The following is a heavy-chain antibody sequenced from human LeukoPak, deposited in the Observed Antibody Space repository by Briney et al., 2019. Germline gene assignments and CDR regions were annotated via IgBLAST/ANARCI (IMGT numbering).Heavy chain of an antibody. V-gene: IGHV1-2*02. Sequence: ASVKVSCKASGYTFTGYYMHWVRQAPGQGLEWMGWINPNSGGTNYAQKFQGRVTMTRDTSISTAYMELSRLRSDDTAVYYCATGSMIVVVFDAFDIWGQGTMVTVSS. J-gene: IGHJ3*02. CDR2: INPNSGGT. D-gene: IGHD3-22*01. CDR3: ATGSMIVVVFDAFDI. CDR1: GYTFTGYY.